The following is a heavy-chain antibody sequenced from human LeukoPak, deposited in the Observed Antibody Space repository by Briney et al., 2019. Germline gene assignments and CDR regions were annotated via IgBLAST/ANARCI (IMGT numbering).Heavy chain of an antibody. CDR3: ATTGPIWSGPAGFDY. CDR1: EYTLTELS. Sequence: ASVKVPCKVSEYTLTELSMHWVRQAPGKGLEWMGGFDPEDGETIYAQKFQGRVTMTEDTSTDTAYMELSSLRSEDTAVYYCATTGPIWSGPAGFDYWGQGTLVTVSS. CDR2: FDPEDGET. J-gene: IGHJ4*02. V-gene: IGHV1-24*01. D-gene: IGHD3-3*01.